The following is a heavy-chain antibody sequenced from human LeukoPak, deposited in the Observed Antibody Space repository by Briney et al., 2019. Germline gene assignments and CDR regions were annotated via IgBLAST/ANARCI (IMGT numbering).Heavy chain of an antibody. CDR3: ARDGYYYDSSGYYYG. V-gene: IGHV1-69*05. CDR1: GGTFSSYA. CDR2: IIPIFGTA. D-gene: IGHD3-22*01. J-gene: IGHJ4*02. Sequence: ASVKVSCKASGGTFSSYAISWVRQAPGQGLEWMGGIIPIFGTANYAQKLQGRVTMTTDTSTSTAYMELRSLRSDDTAVYYCARDGYYYDSSGYYYGWGQGTLVTVSS.